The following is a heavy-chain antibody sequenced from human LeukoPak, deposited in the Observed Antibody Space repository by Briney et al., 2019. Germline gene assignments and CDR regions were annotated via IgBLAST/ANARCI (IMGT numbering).Heavy chain of an antibody. CDR3: ARDNIVVVAATKAYYFDY. Sequence: SETLSLTCAVYGGSFSGYYWSWIRQPPGKGLEWIGEINHSGSTYYNPSLKSRVTISVDTSKNQFSLKLSSVTAADTAVYYCARDNIVVVAATKAYYFDYWGQGTLVTVSS. CDR2: INHSGST. J-gene: IGHJ4*02. CDR1: GGSFSGYY. V-gene: IGHV4-34*01. D-gene: IGHD2-15*01.